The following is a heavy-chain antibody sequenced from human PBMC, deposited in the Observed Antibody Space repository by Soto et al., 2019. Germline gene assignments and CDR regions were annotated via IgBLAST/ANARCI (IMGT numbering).Heavy chain of an antibody. CDR2: ISGSGVVT. CDR1: GFTFSNYA. Sequence: GSLRLSCAASGFTFSNYAVSWVRQAPGKGLEWVSGISGSGVVTYYADSVKGRFTISRDNSKNTLFLQMNSLRAEDTAVYYCAKGDYDSSGYYYNEWGQGTLGTVSS. CDR3: AKGDYDSSGYYYNE. D-gene: IGHD3-22*01. J-gene: IGHJ1*01. V-gene: IGHV3-23*01.